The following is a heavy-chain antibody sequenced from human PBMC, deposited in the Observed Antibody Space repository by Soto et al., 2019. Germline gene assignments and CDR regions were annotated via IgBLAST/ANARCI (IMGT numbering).Heavy chain of an antibody. CDR3: ARGALDSSGYYYGVDY. CDR2: IIPILGIA. V-gene: IGHV1-69*02. Sequence: QVQLVQSGAEVKKPGSSVKVSCKASGGTFSSYTISWVRQAPGQGLEWMGRIIPILGIANYAQKFQGRVTITXXKXTXTAYMELSSLRSEDTAVYYCARGALDSSGYYYGVDYWGPGNPGHRLL. D-gene: IGHD3-22*01. CDR1: GGTFSSYT. J-gene: IGHJ4*02.